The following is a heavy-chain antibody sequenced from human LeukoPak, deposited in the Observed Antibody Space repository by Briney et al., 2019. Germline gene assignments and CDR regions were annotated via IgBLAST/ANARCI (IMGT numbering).Heavy chain of an antibody. CDR1: GGTFSSYA. Sequence: ASVKVSCKASGGTFSSYAISWVRQAPGQGLEWMGGIIPIFGTANYAQKFQGRVTITADESTSTAYMELSSLRSEDTAVYYCARVDGDGYNREYYFDYWGQGTLVTVSS. CDR3: ARVDGDGYNREYYFDY. D-gene: IGHD5-24*01. J-gene: IGHJ4*02. CDR2: IIPIFGTA. V-gene: IGHV1-69*13.